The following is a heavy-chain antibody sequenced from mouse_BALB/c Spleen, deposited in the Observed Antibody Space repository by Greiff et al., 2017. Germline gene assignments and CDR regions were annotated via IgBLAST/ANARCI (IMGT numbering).Heavy chain of an antibody. CDR1: GFNIKDTY. D-gene: IGHD1-1*01. J-gene: IGHJ2*01. CDR2: IDPANGNT. Sequence: VQLQQSGAELVRPGALVKLSCKASGFNIKDTYMHWVKQRPEQGLEWIGRIDPANGNTKYDPKFQGKATITADTSSNTAYLQLSSLTSEDTAVYYCASDYYGSSDYWGQGTTLTVSS. CDR3: ASDYYGSSDY. V-gene: IGHV14-3*02.